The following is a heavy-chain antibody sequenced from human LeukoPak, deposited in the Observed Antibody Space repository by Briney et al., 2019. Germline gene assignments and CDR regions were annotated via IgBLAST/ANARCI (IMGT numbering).Heavy chain of an antibody. CDR3: ASSIVRRDDLSPIDY. Sequence: PSETLSLTCAVSGDSISSNHWWTWVRQSPGKGLEWLGQIHHGGSTDYNPSVGSRVAMSVDKSKNEFSLKLTSVTAADAAVYFCASSIVRRDDLSPIDYWGWGTQVIVSS. V-gene: IGHV4-4*02. D-gene: IGHD2-21*01. CDR2: IHHGGST. CDR1: GDSISSNHW. J-gene: IGHJ4*02.